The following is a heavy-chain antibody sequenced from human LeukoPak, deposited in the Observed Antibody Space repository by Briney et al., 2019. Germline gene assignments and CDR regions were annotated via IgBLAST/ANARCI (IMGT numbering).Heavy chain of an antibody. CDR1: GFSSSNYW. Sequence: GGSLRLSCAASGFSSSNYWMHWVRQAPGKGLVWVSRINTDGTTTSYADSVKGRFTISRDNAKNTLYLQMNSLRVEDTAVYYCARDKARKYQLPDAFDIWGQGAMVTVSS. CDR2: INTDGTTT. J-gene: IGHJ3*02. D-gene: IGHD2-2*01. CDR3: ARDKARKYQLPDAFDI. V-gene: IGHV3-74*01.